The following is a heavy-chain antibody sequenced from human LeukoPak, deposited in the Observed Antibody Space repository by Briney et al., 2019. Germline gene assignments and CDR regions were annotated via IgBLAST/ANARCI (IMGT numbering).Heavy chain of an antibody. D-gene: IGHD5-12*01. CDR1: GFTFGDYA. CDR3: ARAGLRSSYDPGIDY. V-gene: IGHV3-49*03. Sequence: PGGSLRLSCTASGFTFGDYAMSWFRQAPGKGLEWVGFIRSKAYGGTTEYAASVKGRFTISRDDSKDTLYLQMGSLRGDDMAVYYCARAGLRSSYDPGIDYWGQGTLVTVSS. J-gene: IGHJ4*02. CDR2: IRSKAYGGTT.